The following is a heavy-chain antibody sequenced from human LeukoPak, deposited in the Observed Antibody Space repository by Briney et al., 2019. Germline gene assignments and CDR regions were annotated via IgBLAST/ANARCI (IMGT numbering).Heavy chain of an antibody. D-gene: IGHD1-26*01. J-gene: IGHJ4*02. CDR3: TTDDVGAGGVY. CDR1: GFTLGSYG. CDR2: IKSKTDGGTT. Sequence: GGSLRLSCAASGFTLGSYGMNWVRQAPGKGLEWVGRIKSKTDGGTTDYAAPVKGRFTISRDDSKNTLYLQMNSLKTEDTAVYYCTTDDVGAGGVYWGQGTLVTVSS. V-gene: IGHV3-15*01.